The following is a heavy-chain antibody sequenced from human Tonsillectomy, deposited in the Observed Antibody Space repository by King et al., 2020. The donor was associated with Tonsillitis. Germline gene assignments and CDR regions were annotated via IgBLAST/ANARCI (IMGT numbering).Heavy chain of an antibody. Sequence: QLVQSGAEVKKPGESLKISCKGSGYSFTNYWIGWVRQMPGKGLEWMGSIYPGDSDTRYSPSFQGQVTVSADKSTSTAYLQWSSLKASDTAMYYCVSGFGYCSSSTCRIFDYWGQGTLVTVSS. CDR2: IYPGDSDT. CDR1: GYSFTNYW. V-gene: IGHV5-51*01. D-gene: IGHD2-2*01. J-gene: IGHJ4*02. CDR3: VSGFGYCSSSTCRIFDY.